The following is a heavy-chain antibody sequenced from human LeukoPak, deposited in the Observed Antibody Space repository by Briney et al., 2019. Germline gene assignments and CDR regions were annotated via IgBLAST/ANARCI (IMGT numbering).Heavy chain of an antibody. J-gene: IGHJ4*02. Sequence: GESLKISCKASGYTFTTYWIGWVRQMPGKGLEWMGIIYPGDSDTRYSPSFQGQVTISADKSISTAYLQWSSLEASDTAMYFCARRAYCGGDCYIDHWGQGALVTVSS. CDR2: IYPGDSDT. CDR1: GYTFTTYW. D-gene: IGHD2-21*02. CDR3: ARRAYCGGDCYIDH. V-gene: IGHV5-51*01.